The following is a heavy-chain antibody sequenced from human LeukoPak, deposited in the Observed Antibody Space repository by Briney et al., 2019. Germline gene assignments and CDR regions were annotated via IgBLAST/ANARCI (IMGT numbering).Heavy chain of an antibody. CDR3: ATDGAGFDT. CDR1: GFTFNDYY. J-gene: IGHJ5*02. V-gene: IGHV3-11*01. CDR2: INIGGTNT. Sequence: GGSLRLSCAASGFTFNDYYMSWIRQAPGKGLEGLSYINIGGTNTQYADSVKGRFTISRDNAKKSLYLEMNNLRAEDTAVYYCATDGAGFDTWGQGVLVTVSS.